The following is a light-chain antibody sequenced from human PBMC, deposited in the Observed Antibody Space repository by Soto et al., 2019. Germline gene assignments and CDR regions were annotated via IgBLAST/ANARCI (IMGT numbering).Light chain of an antibody. J-gene: IGKJ1*01. V-gene: IGKV1-5*03. CDR3: QHYNSYSEA. CDR2: KAS. Sequence: DIQMTQSPSTLSGSVGDRATITCRASQTISSWLAWYRQKPGKAPKLLIYKASTLKSGVPSRFSGSGSGTEFTLTISSLQPDDFATYYCQHYNSYSEAFGQATKVDIK. CDR1: QTISSW.